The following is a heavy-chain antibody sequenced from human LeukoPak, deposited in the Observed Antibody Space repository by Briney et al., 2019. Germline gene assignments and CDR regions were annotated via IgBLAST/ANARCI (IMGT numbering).Heavy chain of an antibody. V-gene: IGHV5-51*01. CDR2: IHPSDSDT. D-gene: IGHD1-26*01. J-gene: IGHJ3*02. Sequence: GESLKISCKGSGYSFTNYWIGWVRQMPGKGLEWMGIIHPSDSDTRYSPSFQGQVTISADKSISTAYLQWSSLKASDTAMYYCATHLTYSSRGANSFDIWGQGTMVTVSS. CDR1: GYSFTNYW. CDR3: ATHLTYSSRGANSFDI.